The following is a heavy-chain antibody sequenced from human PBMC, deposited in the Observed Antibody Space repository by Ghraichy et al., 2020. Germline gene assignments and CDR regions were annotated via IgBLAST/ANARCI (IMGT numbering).Heavy chain of an antibody. CDR3: GTFADPLGH. CDR1: GFTFSNYW. Sequence: GGSLRLSCAASGFTFSNYWIHWVRQAPGKGLEWVAHINRDGSEKAYVASVRGRFTISRDNAKNSLFLQMNSLRAEDTAVYYCGTFADPLGHCGQGTLVTV. J-gene: IGHJ1*01. CDR2: INRDGSEK. V-gene: IGHV3-7*01.